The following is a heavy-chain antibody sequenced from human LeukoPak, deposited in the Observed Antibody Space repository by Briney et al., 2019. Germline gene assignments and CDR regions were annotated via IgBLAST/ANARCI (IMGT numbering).Heavy chain of an antibody. CDR2: INPNSGDT. CDR3: ARGKFDWLPNNWFDR. J-gene: IGHJ5*02. Sequence: ASVKVSCKASGYIFTGYYMHWVRQAPGQGLEWMGWINPNSGDTNYAQKFQGRVTMTRDTSISTAYMELSRLRSDDTAVYYCARGKFDWLPNNWFDRWGQGTLVTVSS. CDR1: GYIFTGYY. V-gene: IGHV1-2*02. D-gene: IGHD3-9*01.